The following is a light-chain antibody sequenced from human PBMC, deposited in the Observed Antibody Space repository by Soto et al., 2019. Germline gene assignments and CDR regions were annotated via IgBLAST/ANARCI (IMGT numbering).Light chain of an antibody. Sequence: QSALTQPASVSGSPGQSITISCTGTSSDIGGYKYVSWYQQHPGKAPKLIIYDVTNRPSGVSNRFSGSKSGNTASLTISRLQAEDEADYYCSSYTNIGALVVFGGGTKLTVL. V-gene: IGLV2-14*01. CDR1: SSDIGGYKY. J-gene: IGLJ2*01. CDR2: DVT. CDR3: SSYTNIGALVV.